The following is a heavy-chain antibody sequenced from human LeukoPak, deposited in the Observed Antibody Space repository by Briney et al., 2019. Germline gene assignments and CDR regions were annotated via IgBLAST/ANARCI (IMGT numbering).Heavy chain of an antibody. V-gene: IGHV1-18*01. J-gene: IGHJ3*02. D-gene: IGHD2-2*02. CDR2: ISAYNGIT. Sequence: ASVKVSCKASGYTFTNYAISWVRQAPGQGLEWMGWISAYNGITNYAQNFQGRVTMTTDTSTSTAYMELRSLRSDDTAVYYCARGPYCSSTTCNRGTFDIWGQGTLVTVSS. CDR1: GYTFTNYA. CDR3: ARGPYCSSTTCNRGTFDI.